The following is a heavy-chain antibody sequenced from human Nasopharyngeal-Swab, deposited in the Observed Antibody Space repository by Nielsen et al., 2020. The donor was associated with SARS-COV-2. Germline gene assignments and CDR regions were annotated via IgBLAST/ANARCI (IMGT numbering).Heavy chain of an antibody. J-gene: IGHJ3*02. CDR3: ARSRHSWAISHGSYDAFDI. Sequence: WVRQAPGQALEWMGWITPFNGNTNYAQKFQDRVTITRDRSMSTAYMELSSLRSEDTAMYYCARSRHSWAISHGSYDAFDIWGQGTMVTVSS. D-gene: IGHD6-13*01. V-gene: IGHV1-45*02. CDR2: ITPFNGNT.